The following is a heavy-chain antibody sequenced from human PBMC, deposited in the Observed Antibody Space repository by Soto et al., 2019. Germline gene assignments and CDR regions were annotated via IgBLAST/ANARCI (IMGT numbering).Heavy chain of an antibody. CDR1: EFSFRSYW. Sequence: AGGSLRLSCAASEFSFRSYWMTWARQAPGKRLEWVALINEDGSQKYYVGSVKGRFIISRDNAKDSVYMQMDSLRAGDTAVYFCARVGRYGWDFDHWGQGTLVTVSS. CDR2: INEDGSQK. V-gene: IGHV3-7*01. D-gene: IGHD5-18*01. CDR3: ARVGRYGWDFDH. J-gene: IGHJ4*02.